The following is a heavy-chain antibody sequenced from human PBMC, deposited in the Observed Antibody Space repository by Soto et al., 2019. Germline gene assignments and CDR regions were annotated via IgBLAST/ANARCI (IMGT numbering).Heavy chain of an antibody. D-gene: IGHD5-12*01. V-gene: IGHV3-30-3*01. CDR2: ISYDGSNK. J-gene: IGHJ4*02. Sequence: QVQLVESGGGVVQPGRSLRLSCAASGFTFSSYAMHWVRQAPGKGLEWVAVISYDGSNKYYADSVKGRFTISRDNSKNPLYLQMNSLRAEDTAVYYCASRYEDWGQGTLVTVSS. CDR3: ASRYED. CDR1: GFTFSSYA.